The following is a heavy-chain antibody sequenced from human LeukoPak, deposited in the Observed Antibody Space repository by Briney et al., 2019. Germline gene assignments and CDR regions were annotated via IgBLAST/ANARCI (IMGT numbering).Heavy chain of an antibody. J-gene: IGHJ5*02. D-gene: IGHD1-20*01. V-gene: IGHV3-48*04. CDR1: GFTFSSYA. CDR2: ISSSGSTI. CDR3: AGSITGTTAWFDP. Sequence: PGGSLRLSCAASGFTFSSYAMSWVRQAPGKGLEWVSYISSSGSTIYYADSVKGRFTISRDNAKNSLYLQMNSLRAEDTAVYYCAGSITGTTAWFDPWGQGTLVTVSS.